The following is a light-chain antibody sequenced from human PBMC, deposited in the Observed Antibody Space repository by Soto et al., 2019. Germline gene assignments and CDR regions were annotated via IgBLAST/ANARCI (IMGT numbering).Light chain of an antibody. CDR2: AAS. V-gene: IGKV1-39*01. CDR1: QNINSY. Sequence: DIHMSQSPSSLSASVGYRFTITCRARQNINSYLNWYQQKPVRAPKLXIYAASSLQSGVQSRSSGSGSGTDFTLTISSPQPEDFATYYCQQSYSTWTFGQGTRWIT. CDR3: QQSYSTWT. J-gene: IGKJ1*01.